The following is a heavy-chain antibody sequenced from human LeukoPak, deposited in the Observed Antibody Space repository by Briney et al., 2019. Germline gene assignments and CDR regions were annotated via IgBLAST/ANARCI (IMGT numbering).Heavy chain of an antibody. CDR2: MYYSGGT. CDR3: TRRCKDAYTLYCFDY. D-gene: IGHD5-24*01. Sequence: SETLSLTCTVSGGSINRYYWSWIRQPPGKGLEWIGHMYYSGGTNYNPSLKSRVTISVDTSKNQFSLKLSSVTAADTAVYYCTRRCKDAYTLYCFDYWGQGTLVTVSS. V-gene: IGHV4-59*01. J-gene: IGHJ4*02. CDR1: GGSINRYY.